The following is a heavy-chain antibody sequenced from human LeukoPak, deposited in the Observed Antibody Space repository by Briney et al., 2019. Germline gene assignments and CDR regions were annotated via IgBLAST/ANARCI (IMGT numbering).Heavy chain of an antibody. J-gene: IGHJ4*02. D-gene: IGHD3-10*01. CDR2: ITSGVGIT. CDR1: GFTFGNYG. Sequence: GGSLRLSCAASGFTFGNYGMNWVRQAPGKGLEWVSVITSGVGITYYADSVKGRFTISRDNSKNILYLQMNSLRAEDTAVYYCAKGDYYDFDYWGQGTLVTVSS. CDR3: AKGDYYDFDY. V-gene: IGHV3-23*01.